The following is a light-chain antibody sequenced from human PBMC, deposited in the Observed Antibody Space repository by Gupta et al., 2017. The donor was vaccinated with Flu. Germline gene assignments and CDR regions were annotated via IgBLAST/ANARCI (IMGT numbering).Light chain of an antibody. V-gene: IGKV1-39*01. CDR3: HQTHSSPYN. CDR1: QNIDSH. CDR2: RAS. J-gene: IGKJ3*01. Sequence: DIKLTQSPSSLSASPGDSVTITCRASQNIDSHLNWYQQRSGEAPKVLIYRASTLQGGVPSRFSGRASGTDFTLTVNKLLPEDFATYFCHQTHSSPYNFGPGTKLNV.